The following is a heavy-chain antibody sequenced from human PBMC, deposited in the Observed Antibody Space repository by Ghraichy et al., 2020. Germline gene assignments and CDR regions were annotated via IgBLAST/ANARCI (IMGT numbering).Heavy chain of an antibody. D-gene: IGHD5/OR15-5a*01. CDR3: ARHVYTNLYSYYYMDV. CDR2: IYYSGST. Sequence: SETLSLTCTVSGGSISSSDYYWGWIRQPPGKGLEWIGSIYYSGSTYYNPSLKSRVTISLDTSKNHFSLKVSSVTAADTAVYFCARHVYTNLYSYYYMDVWGKGTAVTVSS. J-gene: IGHJ6*03. CDR1: GGSISSSDYY. V-gene: IGHV4-39*07.